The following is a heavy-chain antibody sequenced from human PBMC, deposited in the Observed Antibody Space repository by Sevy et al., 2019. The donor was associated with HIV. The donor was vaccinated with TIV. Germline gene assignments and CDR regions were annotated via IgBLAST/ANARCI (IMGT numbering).Heavy chain of an antibody. Sequence: GGSLRLSCAASGFSFSSYDMHWVRQAPGMGLEWVAVIRYDGSNKHYGDSVKGRFTISRDNSKNALYLQMSSLRAEDTAVYYCAREKVDTSMIFVEYYGMDVSGQWTPVTVSS. D-gene: IGHD5-18*01. CDR1: GFSFSSYD. V-gene: IGHV3-33*01. J-gene: IGHJ6*02. CDR3: AREKVDTSMIFVEYYGMDV. CDR2: IRYDGSNK.